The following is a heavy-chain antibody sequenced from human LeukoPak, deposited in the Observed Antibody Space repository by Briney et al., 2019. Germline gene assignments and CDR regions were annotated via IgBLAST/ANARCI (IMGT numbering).Heavy chain of an antibody. Sequence: PGGSLRLSCAASGFTFSSYSMNWVRQAPGKGLEWVSSISSSSSYIYYADSVKGRFTISRDNAKNSLYLQMNSLRAEDTAVYYCARGYKGSSSPYYFDYWGQGTLVTVSS. CDR2: ISSSSSYI. D-gene: IGHD6-13*01. CDR1: GFTFSSYS. J-gene: IGHJ4*02. CDR3: ARGYKGSSSPYYFDY. V-gene: IGHV3-21*01.